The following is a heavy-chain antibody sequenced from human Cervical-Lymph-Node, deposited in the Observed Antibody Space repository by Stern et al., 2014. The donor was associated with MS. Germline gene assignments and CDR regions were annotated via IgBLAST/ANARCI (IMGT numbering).Heavy chain of an antibody. Sequence: QLRLQESGPGLVKPSQTLPLTCTVSGCSISSGGYYWSWIRQHPGKGLEWIGYIHYSGSTYYNPSLKSRVTISVDTSKNQFSLKLRSVTAADTAVYYCARVKDDAFDIWGQGTMVTVSS. J-gene: IGHJ3*02. CDR1: GCSISSGGYY. CDR2: IHYSGST. CDR3: ARVKDDAFDI. V-gene: IGHV4-31*03.